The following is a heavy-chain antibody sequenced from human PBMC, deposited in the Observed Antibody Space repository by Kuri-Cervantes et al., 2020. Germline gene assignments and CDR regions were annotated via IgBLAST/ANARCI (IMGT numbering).Heavy chain of an antibody. V-gene: IGHV1-69*05. CDR3: ARWVSGGWLTNWYFDL. CDR1: GGTFSSYA. Sequence: SVKVSWKASGGTFSSYAISWVRQAPGQGLEWMGGIIPIFGTANYAQKFQGRVTITTDESTSTAYMELSSLRSEDTAVYYCARWVSGGWLTNWYFDLWGRGTLVTVSS. D-gene: IGHD3-22*01. CDR2: IIPIFGTA. J-gene: IGHJ2*01.